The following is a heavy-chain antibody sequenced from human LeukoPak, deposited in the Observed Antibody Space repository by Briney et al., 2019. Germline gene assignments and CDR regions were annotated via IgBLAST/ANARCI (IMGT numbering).Heavy chain of an antibody. V-gene: IGHV1-2*02. CDR1: GYTFTGYY. CDR2: INPNSGGT. CDR3: ARGDDYGDYTGYY. Sequence: ASVKVSCKTSGYTFTGYYIHWVRQAPAQGLEWMGWINPNSGGTNYAQKFQGRVTMTRDTSISTAYMELSRLRSDDTAVYYCARGDDYGDYTGYYWGQGTLVTVSS. D-gene: IGHD4-17*01. J-gene: IGHJ4*02.